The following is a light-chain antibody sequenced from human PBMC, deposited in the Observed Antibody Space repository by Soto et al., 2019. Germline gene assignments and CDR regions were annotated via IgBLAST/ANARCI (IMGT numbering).Light chain of an antibody. CDR2: DTS. CDR1: QSVSSY. Sequence: DIVLTQSPATLSLSPGERATLSCRASQSVSSYLAWFQQKPGQAPRLLIYDTSNRASGIPPRFSGSGSGPDFTLTISSLQSEDFAVYYCQQYGSSPPWTFGQGTKVDIK. J-gene: IGKJ1*01. V-gene: IGKV3-11*01. CDR3: QQYGSSPPWT.